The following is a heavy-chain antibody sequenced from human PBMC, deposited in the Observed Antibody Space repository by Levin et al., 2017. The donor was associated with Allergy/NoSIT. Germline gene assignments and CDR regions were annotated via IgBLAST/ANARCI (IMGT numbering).Heavy chain of an antibody. CDR2: ISSSSSYI. V-gene: IGHV3-21*01. Sequence: SCAASGFTFSSYSMNWVRQAPGKGLEWVSSISSSSSYIYYADSVKGRFTISRDNAKNSLYLQMNSLRAEDTAVYYCARDSESPTVVTQYYYYYGMDVWGQGTTVTVSS. CDR3: ARDSESPTVVTQYYYYYGMDV. CDR1: GFTFSSYS. D-gene: IGHD4-23*01. J-gene: IGHJ6*02.